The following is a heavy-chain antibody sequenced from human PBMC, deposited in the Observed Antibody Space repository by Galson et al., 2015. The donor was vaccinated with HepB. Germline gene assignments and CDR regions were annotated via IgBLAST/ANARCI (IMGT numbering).Heavy chain of an antibody. J-gene: IGHJ3*02. CDR2: INAGNGNT. V-gene: IGHV1-3*01. CDR3: ARVIGDRWAFDI. CDR1: GYTFTSYA. Sequence: SVKVSCKASGYTFTSYAMHWVRQAPGQRLEWMGWINAGNGNTKYSQKFQGRVTITRDTSASTAYMELSSLRSEDTAVYYCARVIGDRWAFDIWGQGTMVTVSS. D-gene: IGHD3-10*01.